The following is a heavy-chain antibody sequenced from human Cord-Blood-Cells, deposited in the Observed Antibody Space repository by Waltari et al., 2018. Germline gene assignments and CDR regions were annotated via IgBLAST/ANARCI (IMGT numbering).Heavy chain of an antibody. V-gene: IGHV1-69*04. CDR2: IIPILGIA. J-gene: IGHJ5*02. CDR3: ARDRQAAPNWFDP. CDR1: GGTFSSYA. D-gene: IGHD6-6*01. Sequence: QVQLVQSGAEVKKPGSSVKVSCKASGGTFSSYANSWVSTAPGQGLEWMGGIIPILGIANYAQKFQGRVTITADESTSTAYMELSSLRSEDTAVYYCARDRQAAPNWFDPWGQGTLVTVSS.